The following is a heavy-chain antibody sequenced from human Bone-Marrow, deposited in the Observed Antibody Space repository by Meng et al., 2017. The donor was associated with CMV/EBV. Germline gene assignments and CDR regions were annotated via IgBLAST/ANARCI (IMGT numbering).Heavy chain of an antibody. Sequence: ESLKISCAVSGFTFNAYAMSWVRQAPGKGLEWIGEINHSGSTNYNPSLKSRVTISVDTSKNQFSLKLSSVTAADTAVYYCARGWVDGMDVWGQGTTVTVSS. CDR3: ARGWVDGMDV. CDR1: GFTFNAYA. D-gene: IGHD1-26*01. CDR2: INHSGST. V-gene: IGHV4-34*01. J-gene: IGHJ6*02.